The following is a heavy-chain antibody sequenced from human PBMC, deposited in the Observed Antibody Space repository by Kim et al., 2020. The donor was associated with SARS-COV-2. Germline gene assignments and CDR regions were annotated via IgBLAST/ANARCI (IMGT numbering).Heavy chain of an antibody. D-gene: IGHD6-13*01. CDR3: ARVRAAAGGIFDY. J-gene: IGHJ4*02. V-gene: IGHV4-59*01. Sequence: TPPSRSRVTFSVDPSKTQFSLKLSSVTAADTAVYYCARVRAAAGGIFDYWGQGTLVTVSS.